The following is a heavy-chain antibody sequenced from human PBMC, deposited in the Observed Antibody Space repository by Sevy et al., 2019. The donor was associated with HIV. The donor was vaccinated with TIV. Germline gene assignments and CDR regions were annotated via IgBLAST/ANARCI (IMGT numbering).Heavy chain of an antibody. D-gene: IGHD3-10*01. CDR3: ARVEGYYGSGSYYNVYMYYYYYMDV. Sequence: GGSLRLSCAASGFTFSSYWMSWVRQAPGKGLEWVANIKQDGSEKYYVDSVKGRFTISRDNAKNSLYLQMNSLRAEDTAVYYCARVEGYYGSGSYYNVYMYYYYYMDVWGKGTTVTVS. CDR2: IKQDGSEK. J-gene: IGHJ6*03. CDR1: GFTFSSYW. V-gene: IGHV3-7*01.